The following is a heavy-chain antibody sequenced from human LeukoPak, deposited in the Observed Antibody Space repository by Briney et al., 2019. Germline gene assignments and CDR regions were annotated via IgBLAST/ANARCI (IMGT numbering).Heavy chain of an antibody. CDR1: GGTFSSYA. CDR2: IIPIFGTA. D-gene: IGHD2-15*01. V-gene: IGHV1-69*13. CDR3: ARDNPYCSGGSCSFDP. J-gene: IGHJ5*02. Sequence: SVKVSCKASGGTFSSYAISWVRQAPGQGREWMGGIIPIFGTANSAQKFQGRVTITADESTSTAYLELSSLRSEDTPVYYCARDNPYCSGGSCSFDPWGEGTLVTVSS.